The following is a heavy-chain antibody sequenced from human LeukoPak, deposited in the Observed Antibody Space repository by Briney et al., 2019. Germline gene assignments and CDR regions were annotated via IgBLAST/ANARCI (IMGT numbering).Heavy chain of an antibody. Sequence: GGSLRLSCAASGFTSSSYVMSWVRQAPGKGLEWVSGISGGGGSTYYADSVKGRFTISRDNSKNTLYLQMNSLRADDTAVYYCAKGGGMTMVTYFDYRGQGTLVTVSS. J-gene: IGHJ4*02. CDR1: GFTSSSYV. CDR2: ISGGGGST. D-gene: IGHD4-17*01. CDR3: AKGGGMTMVTYFDY. V-gene: IGHV3-23*01.